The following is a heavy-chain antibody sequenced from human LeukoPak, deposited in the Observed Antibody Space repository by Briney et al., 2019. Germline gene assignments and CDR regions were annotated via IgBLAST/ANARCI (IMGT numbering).Heavy chain of an antibody. CDR3: AREWPNTCWFDP. Sequence: ASVKVSCKASGYTFGSYFMHWGRQAPGQGPEWMGIINPSDGYRTYAQKFQGRLTMSTDTSTSTLYMELSSLTSEDTAIYFCAREWPNTCWFDPWGQGTLVTVSS. D-gene: IGHD1/OR15-1a*01. CDR2: INPSDGYR. CDR1: GYTFGSYF. J-gene: IGHJ5*02. V-gene: IGHV1-46*01.